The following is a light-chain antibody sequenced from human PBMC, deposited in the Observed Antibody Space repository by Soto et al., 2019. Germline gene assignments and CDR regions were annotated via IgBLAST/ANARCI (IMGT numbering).Light chain of an antibody. CDR1: RSDVGGYHY. CDR2: EVT. J-gene: IGLJ2*01. V-gene: IGLV2-14*01. CDR3: RSYTTGRTVGVV. Sequence: QSALTQPASVSGSPGQSITISCTGTRSDVGGYHYVSWYQQHPGKAPKLMIYEVTNRPSRVSNRFSGSKPGNTASLTISGLQAEDEADYYCRSYTTGRTVGVVFGGGTKLTVL.